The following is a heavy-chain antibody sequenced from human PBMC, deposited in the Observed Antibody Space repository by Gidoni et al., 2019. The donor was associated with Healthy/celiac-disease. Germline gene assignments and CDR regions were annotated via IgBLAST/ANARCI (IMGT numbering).Heavy chain of an antibody. J-gene: IGHJ6*02. CDR3: ARDIVVVPAAIGDYYGMDV. CDR1: GFTFSSYW. V-gene: IGHV3-7*03. CDR2: IKQDGSEK. Sequence: EVQLVESGGGLVQPGGSLRLSCAASGFTFSSYWMRWVRQAPGKGLEWVANIKQDGSEKYYVDSVKGRFTISRDNAKNSLYLQMNSLRAEDTAVYYCARDIVVVPAAIGDYYGMDVWGQGTTVTVSS. D-gene: IGHD2-2*01.